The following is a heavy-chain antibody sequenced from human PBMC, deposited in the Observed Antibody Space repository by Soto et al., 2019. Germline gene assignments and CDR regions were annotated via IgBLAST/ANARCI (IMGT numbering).Heavy chain of an antibody. CDR1: GFTFSSHW. Sequence: EVQLVESGGGLVQPGGSLRLSCTASGFTFSSHWMHWVRQAPGKGLVWVSRINGDGSSTNYADSLKGRFTISRDNAKNMLYLQMNSLRAEDTAVYYCATGGGYSTNRFIFDNWGQGTLVSVSS. V-gene: IGHV3-74*01. CDR2: INGDGSST. CDR3: ATGGGYSTNRFIFDN. J-gene: IGHJ4*02. D-gene: IGHD6-13*01.